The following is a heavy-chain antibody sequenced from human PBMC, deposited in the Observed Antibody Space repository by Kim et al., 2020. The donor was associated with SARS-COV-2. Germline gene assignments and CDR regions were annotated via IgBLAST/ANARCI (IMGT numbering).Heavy chain of an antibody. CDR3: ATEGGTSGRCGYFDL. CDR2: MSFDGFSK. CDR1: RRIFSTSV. D-gene: IGHD5-12*01. Sequence: GGSLRLSFLTSRRIFSTSVIHWVRQAPGKGLEWVAAMSFDGFSKYFADSVKGRFTISRDNSKNTVWLQMDSLRDEDSAMYYCATEGGTSGRCGYFDLWGQGTLITVSS. V-gene: IGHV3-30*04. J-gene: IGHJ4*02.